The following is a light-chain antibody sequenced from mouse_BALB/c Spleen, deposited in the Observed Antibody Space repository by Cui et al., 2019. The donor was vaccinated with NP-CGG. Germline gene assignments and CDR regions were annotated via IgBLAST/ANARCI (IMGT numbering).Light chain of an antibody. V-gene: IGLV1*01. CDR3: ALWYSNHWV. CDR1: TGAVTTSNY. Sequence: QAVVTQAAALTTSPGETVTRTCRSSTGAVTTSNYANWVQEKPDHLFTGLIGGTNNRAPGVPARFSGSLIGDKAARTITGAQTEDEAIYFCALWYSNHWVFGGGTKLTVL. J-gene: IGLJ1*01. CDR2: GTN.